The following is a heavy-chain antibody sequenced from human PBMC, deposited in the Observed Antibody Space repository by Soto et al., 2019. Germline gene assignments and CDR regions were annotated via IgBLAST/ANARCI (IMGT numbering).Heavy chain of an antibody. V-gene: IGHV4-39*01. J-gene: IGHJ4*02. Sequence: PSETLSLTCSVSGGSISSYYWGWIRQPPGKGLEWIGSIYYSGSTYYNPSLKSRVTISVDTSKNQFSLKLSSVTAADTAVYYCAREQLWSDYWGQGILVTVSS. CDR3: AREQLWSDY. D-gene: IGHD6-6*01. CDR1: GGSISSYY. CDR2: IYYSGST.